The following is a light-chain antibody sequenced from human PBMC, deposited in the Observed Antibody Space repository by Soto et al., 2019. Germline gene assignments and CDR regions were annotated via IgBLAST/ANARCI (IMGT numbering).Light chain of an antibody. V-gene: IGKV3-20*01. CDR3: QHYGRSVGT. Sequence: EIVLTQSPGTLSLPPGEIATVSCRASQSASSSYFAWYQQKPGQAPRLLISGASNRATGITDRFSGSGSGTDLNITISRLEHEAFAVYYCQHYGRSVGTFDEGTIVEF. CDR2: GAS. J-gene: IGKJ1*01. CDR1: QSASSSY.